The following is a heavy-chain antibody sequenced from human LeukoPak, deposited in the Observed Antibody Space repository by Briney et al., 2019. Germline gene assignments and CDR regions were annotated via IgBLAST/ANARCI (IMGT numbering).Heavy chain of an antibody. Sequence: GGSLRLSCAASGFTFYDYAMHWVRQAPGKGLEWVSGISWNSGSIGYADSVKGRFTISRDNAKNSLYLQMNSLRAEDTALYYCAKVTSGWYGSFGYWGQGTLVTVSS. CDR1: GFTFYDYA. CDR2: ISWNSGSI. CDR3: AKVTSGWYGSFGY. D-gene: IGHD6-19*01. V-gene: IGHV3-9*01. J-gene: IGHJ4*02.